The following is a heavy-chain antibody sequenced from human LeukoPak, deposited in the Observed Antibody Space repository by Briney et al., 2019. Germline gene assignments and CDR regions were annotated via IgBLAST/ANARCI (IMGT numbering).Heavy chain of an antibody. Sequence: GASVKVSCKASGYTFTGYYMHWVRQAPGQGLEWMGRINPNSGGTNYAQKFQGRVTMTRDTSISTAYMELSRRRSDDTAVYYCARGLWPLDYYYYYMDVWGKGTTVTVSS. CDR3: ARGLWPLDYYYYYMDV. CDR2: INPNSGGT. CDR1: GYTFTGYY. V-gene: IGHV1-2*06. J-gene: IGHJ6*03. D-gene: IGHD2/OR15-2a*01.